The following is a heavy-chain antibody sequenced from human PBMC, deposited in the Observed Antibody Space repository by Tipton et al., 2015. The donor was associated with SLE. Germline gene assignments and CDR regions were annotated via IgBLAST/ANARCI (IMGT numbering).Heavy chain of an antibody. CDR3: ARDSSGWYDY. D-gene: IGHD6-19*01. CDR1: GGSISSSNW. J-gene: IGHJ4*02. Sequence: TLSLTCAVSGGSISSSNWWSWVRQPPGKGLEWIGEIYYSGSTYYNPSLKSRVTISVDTSKNQFSLKLSSVTAADTAVYYCARDSSGWYDYWGQGTLVTVSS. CDR2: IYYSGST. V-gene: IGHV4-4*02.